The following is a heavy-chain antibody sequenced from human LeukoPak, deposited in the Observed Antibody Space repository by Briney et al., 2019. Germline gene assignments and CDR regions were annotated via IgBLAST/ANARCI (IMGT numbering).Heavy chain of an antibody. CDR1: GGSISSSSYY. Sequence: PSETLSLTCTVSGGSISSSSYYWGWVRQPPGKGLEWIGYIYYSGSTNYNPSLKSRVTISVDTSKNQFSLKLSSVTAADTAVYYCARVNYDSDNWFDPWGQGTLVTVSS. D-gene: IGHD3-22*01. J-gene: IGHJ5*02. CDR3: ARVNYDSDNWFDP. V-gene: IGHV4-61*05. CDR2: IYYSGST.